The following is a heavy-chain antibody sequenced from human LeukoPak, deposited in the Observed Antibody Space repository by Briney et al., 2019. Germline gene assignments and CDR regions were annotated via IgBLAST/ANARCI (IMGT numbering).Heavy chain of an antibody. Sequence: GGSLRLSCAASGFLVNANHMNWVRQAPGKGLEWVSIIYSSDYMYYADSVKGRFTISRDNSKNTLYLQMNSLRVEDSAVYYCATERPDSRVLDYWGQGLVVTVSS. V-gene: IGHV3-66*01. CDR2: IYSSDYM. CDR1: GFLVNANH. J-gene: IGHJ4*02. D-gene: IGHD3-10*01. CDR3: ATERPDSRVLDY.